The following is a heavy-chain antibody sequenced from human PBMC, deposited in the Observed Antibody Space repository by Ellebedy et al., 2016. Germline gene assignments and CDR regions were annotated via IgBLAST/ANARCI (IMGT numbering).Heavy chain of an antibody. CDR1: GFTFSNHW. Sequence: GESLKISXVASGFTFSNHWMNWVRQAPGKGLEWVSYISKEGHTFYADSVKGRFTISRDNAKNTLYLQMNSLRAEDTAVYHCARGGTSGALDIWGQGTMVTVSS. D-gene: IGHD3-10*01. J-gene: IGHJ3*02. V-gene: IGHV3-21*01. CDR2: ISKEGHT. CDR3: ARGGTSGALDI.